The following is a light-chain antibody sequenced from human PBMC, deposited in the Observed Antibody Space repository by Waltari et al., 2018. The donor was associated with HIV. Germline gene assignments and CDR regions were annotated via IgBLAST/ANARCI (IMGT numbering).Light chain of an antibody. CDR2: RNN. J-gene: IGLJ3*02. CDR3: AAWDNTLNVWV. CDR1: SNNVGAEG. Sequence: QTRLTQPPSASGDLGRTSPVSCSGNSNNVGAEGVAWLQQYAGHPPKLLSYRNNHRPSEISQRFSASRSGNTGYLTITGVQPDDEGDYFCAAWDNTLNVWVFGGGTKLTVL. V-gene: IGLV10-54*04.